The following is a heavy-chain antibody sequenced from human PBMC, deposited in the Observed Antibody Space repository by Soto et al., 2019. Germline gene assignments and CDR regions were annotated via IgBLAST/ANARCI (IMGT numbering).Heavy chain of an antibody. Sequence: SETLSLTCAVYGGSFNGYYWSWIRQPPGKGLEWIGEINHSGSTNYNPSLKSRVTISVDTSKNQFSLKLSSVTAADTAVYYCARDASGCTNGVCYKYYGMDVWGQGTTVTVSS. CDR3: ARDASGCTNGVCYKYYGMDV. V-gene: IGHV4-34*01. CDR1: GGSFNGYY. CDR2: INHSGST. D-gene: IGHD2-8*01. J-gene: IGHJ6*02.